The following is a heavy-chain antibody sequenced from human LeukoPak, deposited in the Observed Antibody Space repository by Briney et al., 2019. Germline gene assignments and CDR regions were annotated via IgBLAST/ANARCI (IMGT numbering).Heavy chain of an antibody. J-gene: IGHJ4*02. CDR2: ISTYSGNT. CDR1: GYTFTSYA. V-gene: IGHV1-18*01. CDR3: ARGGSRVVTYGNFDY. Sequence: ASVKVSCKPSGYTFTSYALSWVRQAPGQGLEWMGWISTYSGNTNYAQKLQGRITMTKETSTSTAYMELRSLRSDDTAVYYCARGGSRVVTYGNFDYWGQGTLVTVSS. D-gene: IGHD2-21*02.